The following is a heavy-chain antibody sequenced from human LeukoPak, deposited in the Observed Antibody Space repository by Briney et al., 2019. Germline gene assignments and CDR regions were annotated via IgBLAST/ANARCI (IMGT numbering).Heavy chain of an antibody. V-gene: IGHV3-11*06. CDR2: ISSSGYT. J-gene: IGHJ4*02. Sequence: GGSLRLSCAASGFTFSDFYMSWIRQPPGKGLEWVSYISSSGYTNYADSVKGRFTISRDNAKNSLYLQMNSLRAEDTAVYYCAREQTSGRSDYWGQGTLVTVSS. CDR1: GFTFSDFY. CDR3: AREQTSGRSDY.